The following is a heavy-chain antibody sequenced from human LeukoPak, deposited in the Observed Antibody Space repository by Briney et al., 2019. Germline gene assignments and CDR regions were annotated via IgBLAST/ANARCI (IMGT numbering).Heavy chain of an antibody. V-gene: IGHV3-7*01. CDR2: MNYDGSEK. CDR3: ARDIEAAGLFLDY. Sequence: GGSLRLSCAASGFTFSSYWMSWVRQAPGKGLEWVANMNYDGSEKYYVDSVKGRFTISRDNAKNSLYLQMNSLRAEDTAVYYCARDIEAAGLFLDYWGQGTLVTVSS. CDR1: GFTFSSYW. D-gene: IGHD6-13*01. J-gene: IGHJ4*02.